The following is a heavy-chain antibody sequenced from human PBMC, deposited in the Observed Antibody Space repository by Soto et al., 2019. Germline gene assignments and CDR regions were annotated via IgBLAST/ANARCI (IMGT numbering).Heavy chain of an antibody. CDR3: ARNSYRSGYYIY. J-gene: IGHJ4*02. Sequence: GGPLRLSCAASGFTISSYAMHWVHQAPGKGLEWVAVISYDGSNKYYADSVKGRFTISRDNSKNTLYLQMNSLRAEDTAVYYCARNSYRSGYYIYWGQGTLVTVSS. CDR2: ISYDGSNK. CDR1: GFTISSYA. D-gene: IGHD3-3*01. V-gene: IGHV3-30-3*01.